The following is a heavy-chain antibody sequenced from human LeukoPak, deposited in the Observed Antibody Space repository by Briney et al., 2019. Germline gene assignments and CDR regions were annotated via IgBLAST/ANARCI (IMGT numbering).Heavy chain of an antibody. CDR2: ISGSGGTT. CDR1: GFTFSSYA. CDR3: AKDPLGDMDPSDV. Sequence: PGGSLRLSCAASGFTFSSYAMSWVRQAPGQGLEWVSAISGSGGTTYYADSVKGRFTISRDNSKNTLYLQMNSLRAEDTAVYYCAKDPLGDMDPSDVWGQGTTVTVSS. D-gene: IGHD2-15*01. J-gene: IGHJ6*02. V-gene: IGHV3-23*01.